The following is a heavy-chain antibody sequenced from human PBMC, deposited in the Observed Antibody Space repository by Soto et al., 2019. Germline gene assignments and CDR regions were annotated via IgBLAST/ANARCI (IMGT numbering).Heavy chain of an antibody. CDR3: ATAYVYDFENSNYYRDAFDI. J-gene: IGHJ3*02. V-gene: IGHV5-51*01. Sequence: PGESLKISCKASGYSFYFYWIGWVRQMPGKGLEWMAIMYPDDSDIRYSPSFEAHVTISADKSTSTAFLQWSSLKALDTAMYYCATAYVYDFENSNYYRDAFDIWGQGTLVTVSS. D-gene: IGHD3-22*01. CDR1: GYSFYFYW. CDR2: MYPDDSDI.